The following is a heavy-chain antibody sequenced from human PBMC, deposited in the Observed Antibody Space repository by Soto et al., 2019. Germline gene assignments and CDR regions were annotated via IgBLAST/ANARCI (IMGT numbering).Heavy chain of an antibody. D-gene: IGHD6-13*01. Sequence: GGSLRLSCAASGFTFSSYAMHWVRQAPGKGLEYVSAISSNGGSTYYANSVKGRFTISRDNSKNTLYLQMGSLRAEDMAVYYCARKIRAAADRSGFDYWGQGTLVTVSS. J-gene: IGHJ4*02. V-gene: IGHV3-64*01. CDR2: ISSNGGST. CDR1: GFTFSSYA. CDR3: ARKIRAAADRSGFDY.